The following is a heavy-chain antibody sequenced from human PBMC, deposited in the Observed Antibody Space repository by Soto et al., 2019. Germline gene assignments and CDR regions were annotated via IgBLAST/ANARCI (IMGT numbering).Heavy chain of an antibody. CDR3: ARDVETSMDALSYPDP. J-gene: IGHJ5*02. CDR1: GFTFSSYT. D-gene: IGHD5-18*01. V-gene: IGHV3-21*01. Sequence: GGSLRLSCAASGFTFSSYTMNWVRQAPGKGLEWVSSISSSGSYIHYADSVKGRFTISRDNAKNSLFLQTDSLRAEDTAVYYCARDVETSMDALSYPDPWGQGTLVTVSS. CDR2: ISSSGSYI.